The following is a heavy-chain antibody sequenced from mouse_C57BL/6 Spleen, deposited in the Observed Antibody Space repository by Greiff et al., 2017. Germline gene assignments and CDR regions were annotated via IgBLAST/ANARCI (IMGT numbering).Heavy chain of an antibody. CDR3: ARGDSNYFDY. J-gene: IGHJ2*01. Sequence: VQRVESGAELVRPGTSVKMSCKASGYTFTNYWIGWAKQRPGHGLEWIGDIYPGGGYTNYNEKFKGKATLTADKSSSTAYMQFSSLTSEDSAIYYCARGDSNYFDYWGQGTTLTVSS. CDR2: IYPGGGYT. CDR1: GYTFTNYW. D-gene: IGHD2-5*01. V-gene: IGHV1-63*01.